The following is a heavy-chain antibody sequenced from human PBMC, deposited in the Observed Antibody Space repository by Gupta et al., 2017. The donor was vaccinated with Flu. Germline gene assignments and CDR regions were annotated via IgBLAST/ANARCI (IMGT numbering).Heavy chain of an antibody. CDR1: GWSFSGSY. CDR2: INRSGST. D-gene: IGHD5-18*01. CDR3: ARRYPRGYSYGPNPEKYYFDY. Sequence: QVQLQQSGAGLLKPSDTLSLTCAVPGWSFSGSYWCWIRQPPGRGLEWIGEINRSGSTNYNPSLKSRVTISVDTSKNQFSLKLSSVTAADTAVYYCARRYPRGYSYGPNPEKYYFDYWGQGTLVTVSS. V-gene: IGHV4-34*01. J-gene: IGHJ4*02.